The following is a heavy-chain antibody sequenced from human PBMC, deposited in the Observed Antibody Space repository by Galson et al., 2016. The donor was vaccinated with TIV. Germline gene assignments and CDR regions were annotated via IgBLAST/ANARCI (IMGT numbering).Heavy chain of an antibody. CDR2: ISYDGSNK. V-gene: IGHV3-30-3*01. CDR1: GFTFNSYD. Sequence: SLRLSCAASGFTFNSYDMHWVRQPPGEGLEWVAVISYDGSNKYYADSVKGRFTVSRDKSKNTLFLQLDSLRTEDTAVYYCARVFLSYQVDYWGQGTLVTVSS. D-gene: IGHD2-2*01. J-gene: IGHJ4*02. CDR3: ARVFLSYQVDY.